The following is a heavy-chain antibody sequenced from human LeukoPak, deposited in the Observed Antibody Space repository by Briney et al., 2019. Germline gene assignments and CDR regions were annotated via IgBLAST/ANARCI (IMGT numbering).Heavy chain of an antibody. V-gene: IGHV3-7*01. D-gene: IGHD1-1*01. J-gene: IGHJ4*02. CDR2: IKEDGSEN. Sequence: PWGSLRLSCAASGFTFSRYRMTWVRQAPGKGLEWVANIKEDGSENSYVESVKGRFTISRDNAKNSLYLQLNSLRAEDTAVYFCARQRYSDYWGQGTLVTVSS. CDR3: ARQRYSDY. CDR1: GFTFSRYR.